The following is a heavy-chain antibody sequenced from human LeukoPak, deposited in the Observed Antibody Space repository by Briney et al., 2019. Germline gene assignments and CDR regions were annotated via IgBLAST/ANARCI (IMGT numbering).Heavy chain of an antibody. V-gene: IGHV1-8*01. CDR2: MNPNRGDT. CDR1: GYTFTSYD. J-gene: IGHJ4*02. Sequence: ASVKVSCKASGYTFTSYDIHWVRQATGQGLEWMGRMNPNRGDTDYAQKFQGRLTITRDTSASTAYMELSSLTSEDTAVYYCARGPRAAADDYWGQGTLVTVSS. D-gene: IGHD6-13*01. CDR3: ARGPRAAADDY.